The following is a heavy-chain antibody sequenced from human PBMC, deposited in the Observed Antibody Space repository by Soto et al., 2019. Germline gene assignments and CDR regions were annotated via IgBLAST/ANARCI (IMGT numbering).Heavy chain of an antibody. CDR2: IIPVCRTA. CDR1: GGTFSSYV. J-gene: IGHJ3*02. V-gene: IGHV1-69*01. CDR3: ATVPYGSWSDI. Sequence: QVQLVQSGAEVKKPGSSVKVSCKAFGGTFSSYVISWVRQAPGQGLEWMGGIIPVCRTAKYAQRIQGRISITVYESTTTTDRDLSSLRSEDTAVFVCATVPYGSWSDIWGQGTMVTVSS. D-gene: IGHD3-10*01.